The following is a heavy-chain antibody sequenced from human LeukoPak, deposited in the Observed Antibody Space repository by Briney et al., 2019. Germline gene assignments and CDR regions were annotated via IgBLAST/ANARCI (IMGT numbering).Heavy chain of an antibody. D-gene: IGHD5-24*01. CDR2: IYYSGST. V-gene: IGHV4-61*05. Sequence: ASETLSLTCTVSGGSISGSSYYWGWIRQPPGKGLEWIGYIYYSGSTNYNPSLKSRVTISVDTSKNQFSLKLSPVTAADTAVYYCARGDIEMATTTGYFDYWGQGTLVTVSS. CDR1: GGSISGSSYY. J-gene: IGHJ4*02. CDR3: ARGDIEMATTTGYFDY.